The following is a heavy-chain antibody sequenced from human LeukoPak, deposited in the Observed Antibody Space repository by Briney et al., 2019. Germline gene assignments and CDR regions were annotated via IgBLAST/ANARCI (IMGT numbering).Heavy chain of an antibody. CDR2: FTYDGNDK. J-gene: IGHJ3*02. CDR3: ARERDAFDI. V-gene: IGHV3-30*04. Sequence: TGGSLRLSCAASGFTFSRYAMHWVRQAPGKGLEWVAVFTYDGNDKYYADSVEGRFTISRNNSKNTLYLQMNGLRVEDTGVYFCARERDAFDIWGQGTMVTVSS. CDR1: GFTFSRYA.